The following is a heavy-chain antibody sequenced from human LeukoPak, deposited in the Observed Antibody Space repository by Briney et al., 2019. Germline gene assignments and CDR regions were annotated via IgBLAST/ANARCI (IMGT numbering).Heavy chain of an antibody. CDR3: AKADSYGGNSQLFDY. V-gene: IGHV3-23*01. J-gene: IGHJ4*02. Sequence: AGGSLRLSCAASGFTFSSYSMNWVRQAPGKGLEWVSAISGSDGSTFYADSVKGRFTITRDNSKNTLYLQMNSLRAEDTAVYYCAKADSYGGNSQLFDYWGQGTLVTVSS. D-gene: IGHD4-23*01. CDR1: GFTFSSYS. CDR2: ISGSDGST.